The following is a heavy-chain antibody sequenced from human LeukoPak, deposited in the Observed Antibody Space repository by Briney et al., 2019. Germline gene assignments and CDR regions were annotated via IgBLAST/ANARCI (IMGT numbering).Heavy chain of an antibody. CDR1: GFTFNSYT. Sequence: GGSLRLSCAASGFTFNSYTMNWVRPAPGKGLEWVSGISGTGGSTYYADSVKGRFTISRDNSKNTLYLQMSSLRADDTAVYYCAKGLPTSRRFARFDYWGQGTLVTVSS. D-gene: IGHD3-3*01. J-gene: IGHJ4*02. CDR2: ISGTGGST. V-gene: IGHV3-23*01. CDR3: AKGLPTSRRFARFDY.